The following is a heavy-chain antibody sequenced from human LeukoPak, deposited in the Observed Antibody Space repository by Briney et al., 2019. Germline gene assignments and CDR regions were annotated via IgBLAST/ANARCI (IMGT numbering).Heavy chain of an antibody. CDR3: ARVGCSSTSCYRFEYFQH. CDR2: IYPGDSDT. D-gene: IGHD2-2*01. Sequence: GESLKISCKASGYSFRNYWIGWVRQMPGKGLEWMWIIYPGDSDTRYSPSFQGQVTISADKSISTAYLQWSSLKASDTAMYYCARVGCSSTSCYRFEYFQHWGQGTLVTVSS. V-gene: IGHV5-51*01. CDR1: GYSFRNYW. J-gene: IGHJ1*01.